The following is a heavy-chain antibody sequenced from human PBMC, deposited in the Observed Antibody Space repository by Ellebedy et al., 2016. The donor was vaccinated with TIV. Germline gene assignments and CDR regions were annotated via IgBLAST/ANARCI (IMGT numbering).Heavy chain of an antibody. CDR2: ISYDGSEK. D-gene: IGHD6-13*01. Sequence: GESLKISCAASGFTFSSYSMHWVRQAPGKGLECVAVISYDGSEKYYADSVKGRFTISRDNSKNTLSLQMNSLRGDDTAVYYCARKGSTSWYQYYYGLDVWGQGTTVTVSS. CDR3: ARKGSTSWYQYYYGLDV. CDR1: GFTFSSYS. J-gene: IGHJ6*02. V-gene: IGHV3-30*01.